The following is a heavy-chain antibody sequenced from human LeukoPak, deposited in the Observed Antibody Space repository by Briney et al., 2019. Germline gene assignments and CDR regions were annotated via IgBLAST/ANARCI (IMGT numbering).Heavy chain of an antibody. V-gene: IGHV3-30-3*01. D-gene: IGHD1-26*01. CDR1: GFTFSSYA. Sequence: HTGGSLRLSCAASGFTFSSYAIHWVRQAPGKGLEWVAVISYDGCSKYYADSVKGRFTISRDNSKNTLYLQMNSLRAEDTAVYYCAREWELVYWGQGTLVTVSS. CDR3: AREWELVY. J-gene: IGHJ4*02. CDR2: ISYDGCSK.